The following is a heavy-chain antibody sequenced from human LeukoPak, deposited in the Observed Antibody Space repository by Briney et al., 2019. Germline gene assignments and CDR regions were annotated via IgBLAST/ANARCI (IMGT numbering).Heavy chain of an antibody. CDR3: ARESYGTNDY. J-gene: IGHJ4*02. D-gene: IGHD1-1*01. CDR1: RFTFSSYA. CDR2: ISYDGSNK. V-gene: IGHV3-30-3*01. Sequence: PGGSLRPSCAASRFTFSSYAMHWVRQAPGTGLEWVAVISYDGSNKYYADSVKGRFTISRDNSKNTLYLQMNSLRAEDTAVYYCARESYGTNDYWGQGTLVTVSS.